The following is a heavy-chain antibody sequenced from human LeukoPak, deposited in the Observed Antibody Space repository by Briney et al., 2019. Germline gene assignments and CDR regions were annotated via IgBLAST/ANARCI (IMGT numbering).Heavy chain of an antibody. CDR1: GFTVNSDY. J-gene: IGHJ4*02. Sequence: GGSLRLSCAASGFTVNSDYMSWVRQAPGKGLEWVSVIYSGGSTFYADSVKGRFTISRDNSKNTLYLQMNSLRAEDTAVYYCAKDDYYDTSGYRDWGQGTLVTVSS. CDR2: IYSGGST. V-gene: IGHV3-66*02. D-gene: IGHD3-22*01. CDR3: AKDDYYDTSGYRD.